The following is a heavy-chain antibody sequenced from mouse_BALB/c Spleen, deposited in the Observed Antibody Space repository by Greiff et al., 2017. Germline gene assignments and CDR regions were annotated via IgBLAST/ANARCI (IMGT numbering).Heavy chain of an antibody. CDR1: GFNFKDYY. Sequence: EVQLQQSGAELVRSGASVKLSCTASGFNFKDYYMHWVKQRPEQGLEWIGWIDPENGDTEYAPKFQGKATMTADTSSNTAYLQLSSLTSEDTAVYYCNEGDVDYWGQGTTLTVSS. D-gene: IGHD3-3*01. CDR2: IDPENGDT. V-gene: IGHV14-4*02. CDR3: NEGDVDY. J-gene: IGHJ2*01.